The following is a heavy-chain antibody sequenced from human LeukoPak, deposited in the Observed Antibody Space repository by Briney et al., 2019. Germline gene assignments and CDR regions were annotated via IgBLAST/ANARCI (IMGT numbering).Heavy chain of an antibody. CDR1: GGSISSSSYY. J-gene: IGHJ5*02. D-gene: IGHD3-3*01. CDR3: ARGYYDSWSGYNNWFDP. CDR2: IYYSGST. Sequence: SETLSLTCTVSGGSISSSSYYWGWIRQPPGKGLEWIGSIYYSGSTYYNPSLKSRVTISVDTSKNQFSLKLSSVTAADTAVYYCARGYYDSWSGYNNWFDPWGQGTLVTVSS. V-gene: IGHV4-39*07.